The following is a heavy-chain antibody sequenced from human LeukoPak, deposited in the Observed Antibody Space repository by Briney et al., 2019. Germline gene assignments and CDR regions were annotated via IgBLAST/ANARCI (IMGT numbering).Heavy chain of an antibody. CDR2: IKSQQDGGTT. CDR1: GFSFSTTW. V-gene: IGHV3-15*01. Sequence: PGGSLRLSCAASGFSFSTTWMSWVRQAPGKGLEWVGRIKSQQDGGTTDYAAPVKGRFTISRDDSENMMYLQMNSLKTEDTAVYYCTRADVITMVRGPYFDYWGQGTLVTVSS. CDR3: TRADVITMVRGPYFDY. D-gene: IGHD3-10*01. J-gene: IGHJ4*02.